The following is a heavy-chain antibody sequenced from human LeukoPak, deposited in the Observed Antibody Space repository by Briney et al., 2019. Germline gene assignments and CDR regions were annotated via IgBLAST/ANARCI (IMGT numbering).Heavy chain of an antibody. CDR3: ARSPLHSSGYSLDY. J-gene: IGHJ4*02. Sequence: PSETLSLTCAVYGGSFSGHYWSWIRQPPGKGLEWIGEINHSGSTNYNPSLKSRVTISVDTSKNQFSLKLSSVTAADTAVYYCARSPLHSSGYSLDYWGQGTLVTVSS. CDR1: GGSFSGHY. V-gene: IGHV4-34*01. CDR2: INHSGST. D-gene: IGHD3-22*01.